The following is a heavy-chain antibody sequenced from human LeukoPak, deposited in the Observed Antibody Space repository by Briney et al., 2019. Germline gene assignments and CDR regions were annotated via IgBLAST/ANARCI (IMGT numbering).Heavy chain of an antibody. CDR3: AHRLQALDAFDI. CDR2: ISWDDAK. CDR1: GCSLSTSGVG. V-gene: IGHV2-5*02. Sequence: SGPTLVNPTQTLTLTCTFSGCSLSTSGVGVGWIRQPPGKALEWLALISWDDAKRYSPSLKSRLTITKDTSKNQVVLTMTNMDPVDTATYYCAHRLQALDAFDIWGQGTMVTVSS. J-gene: IGHJ3*02.